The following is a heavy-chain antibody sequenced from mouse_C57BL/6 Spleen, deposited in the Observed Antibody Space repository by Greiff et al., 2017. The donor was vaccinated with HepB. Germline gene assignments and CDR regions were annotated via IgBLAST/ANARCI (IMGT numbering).Heavy chain of an antibody. Sequence: EVQLQESGPGLVKPSQSLSLTCSVTGYSITSGYYWNWIRQFPGNKLEWMGYISYAGSNNYNPSLKTRISITRDTSKNQFFLKLNSVTTEDTATYYCAKEDYGYDEAMDYWGQGTSVTVSS. CDR1: GYSITSGYY. D-gene: IGHD2-2*01. CDR3: AKEDYGYDEAMDY. V-gene: IGHV3-6*01. J-gene: IGHJ4*01. CDR2: ISYAGSN.